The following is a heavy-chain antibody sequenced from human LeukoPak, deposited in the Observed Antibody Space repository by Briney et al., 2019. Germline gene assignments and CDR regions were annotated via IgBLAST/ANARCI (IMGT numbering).Heavy chain of an antibody. D-gene: IGHD6-19*01. CDR3: AREAGPFDY. CDR2: ISGYNGNT. J-gene: IGHJ4*02. V-gene: IGHV1-18*01. Sequence: GASVKVSCKASSNTFSSKSISWVRQAPGQGLEWMGWISGYNGNTNYAQKFQGRVTMTTDASTSTAYMELRSLRFDDTAMYYCAREAGPFDYWGQGTLVTVSS. CDR1: SNTFSSKS.